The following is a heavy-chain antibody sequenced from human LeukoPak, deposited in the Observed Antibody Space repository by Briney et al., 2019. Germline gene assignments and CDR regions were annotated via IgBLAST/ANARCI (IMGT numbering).Heavy chain of an antibody. CDR3: ARDGTAPGLYFDL. V-gene: IGHV3-7*01. CDR1: GFTFSSYW. D-gene: IGHD6-13*01. J-gene: IGHJ4*01. CDR2: IKQDGSEK. Sequence: PGGSLRLSCAVSGFTFSSYWTNWVRQAPGKGLEWVASIKQDGSEKSYVDSVKGRFTISRDNAKNSLYLQMTSLRAEDTAVYYCARDGTAPGLYFDLWGQGTLVTVSS.